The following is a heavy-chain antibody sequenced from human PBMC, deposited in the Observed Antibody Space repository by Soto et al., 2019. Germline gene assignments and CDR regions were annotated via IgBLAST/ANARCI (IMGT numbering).Heavy chain of an antibody. CDR2: IIPIFGTA. D-gene: IGHD5-18*01. CDR1: GGTFSSYA. CDR3: AGDDVDTAMPYGMDV. V-gene: IGHV1-69*12. Sequence: QVQLVQSGAEVKKPGSSVKVSCKASGGTFSSYAISWVRQAPGQGLEWMGGIIPIFGTANYAQKFQGRVTITADESTSTADMELRSLRSEDTAVYYCAGDDVDTAMPYGMDVWGQGTTVTVSS. J-gene: IGHJ6*02.